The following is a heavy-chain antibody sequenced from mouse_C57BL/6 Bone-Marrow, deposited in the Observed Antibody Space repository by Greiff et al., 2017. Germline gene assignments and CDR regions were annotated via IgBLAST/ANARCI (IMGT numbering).Heavy chain of an antibody. J-gene: IGHJ4*01. CDR3: ASDKGYYDYAMDD. V-gene: IGHV1-74*01. CDR2: ILPCGGST. CDR1: GYTFTGYW. Sequence: QVQLQQSGADLVQPGASVKVSCKASGYTFTGYWMQWVKQRPGHGLEWIGRILPCGGSTNYNDNFKGKATFTADKSSCTAYMQLSSLTSEDSAIYYCASDKGYYDYAMDDWGQGTSVTVAS. D-gene: IGHD1-1*02.